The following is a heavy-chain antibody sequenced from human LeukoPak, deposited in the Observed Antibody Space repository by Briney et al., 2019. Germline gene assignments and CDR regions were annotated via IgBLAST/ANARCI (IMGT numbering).Heavy chain of an antibody. Sequence: GGSLRLSCAASGLIFSSYAMSWVRQAAGKGLEWVSFISGSGDSTYYADSVEVRFTISNDTSKNSVYLQMNILTAEDTDIYYCPRDRRAGSYAFDWGQGTLVTVSS. CDR3: PRDRRAGSYAFD. CDR2: ISGSGDST. J-gene: IGHJ4*02. CDR1: GLIFSSYA. V-gene: IGHV3-23*01. D-gene: IGHD5-18*01.